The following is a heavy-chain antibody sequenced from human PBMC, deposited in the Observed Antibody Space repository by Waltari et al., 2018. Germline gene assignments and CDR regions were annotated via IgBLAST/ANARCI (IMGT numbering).Heavy chain of an antibody. CDR3: ASRMRLWFGELPDY. Sequence: QVQLAQSGAEVKKPGSSVKVSCKASGGTFRSYAISWVRQAPGQGLEWMGGIIPIFGTANYAQKFQGRVTITADESTSTAYMELSSLRSEDTAVYYCASRMRLWFGELPDYWGQGTLVTVSS. J-gene: IGHJ4*02. CDR2: IIPIFGTA. V-gene: IGHV1-69*12. D-gene: IGHD3-10*01. CDR1: GGTFRSYA.